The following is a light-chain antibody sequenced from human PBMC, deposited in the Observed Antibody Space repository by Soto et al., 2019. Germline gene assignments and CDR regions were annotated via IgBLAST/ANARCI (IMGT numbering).Light chain of an antibody. Sequence: QSVLTLPPSASGTPGQRVTISCSRSGSYIGSNTVNWYQQLPGTAPKLLIYSNNQRPSGVPDRFSGSKSGTSASLAISGLQSGDEAFYHCATWDDSLNAVVFGGGTKLTVL. CDR3: ATWDDSLNAVV. CDR2: SNN. CDR1: GSYIGSNT. J-gene: IGLJ2*01. V-gene: IGLV1-44*01.